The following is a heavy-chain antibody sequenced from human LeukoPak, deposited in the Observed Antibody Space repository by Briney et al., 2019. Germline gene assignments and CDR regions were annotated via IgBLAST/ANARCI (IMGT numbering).Heavy chain of an antibody. D-gene: IGHD1-26*01. CDR2: ISGSGDST. CDR1: GFTFSSYA. V-gene: IGHV3-23*01. Sequence: GGSLRLSCAASGFTFSSYAMSWVRQAPGKGLEWVSAISGSGDSTYYADSVKGRFTISRDNSKNTLYLQMNSLRAEDTAVYYCAKDRGGGGSYPPDAFDIWGQGTMVTVSS. CDR3: AKDRGGGGSYPPDAFDI. J-gene: IGHJ3*02.